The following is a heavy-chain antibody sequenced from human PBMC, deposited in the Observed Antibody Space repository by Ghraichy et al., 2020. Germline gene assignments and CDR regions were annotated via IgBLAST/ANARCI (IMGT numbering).Heavy chain of an antibody. CDR2: IDSDGAST. CDR3: AKGGVGATRRDFDY. V-gene: IGHV3-23*01. CDR1: GFTFRSYA. Sequence: GGSLRLSCTASGFTFRSYAMSWVRQAPGKGLEWVSSIDSDGASTYYADSLKGRFTISRDNSKNTLYLQMNSLRAEDTAVYYCAKGGVGATRRDFDYWGQGTMVTVSS. D-gene: IGHD1-26*01. J-gene: IGHJ4*02.